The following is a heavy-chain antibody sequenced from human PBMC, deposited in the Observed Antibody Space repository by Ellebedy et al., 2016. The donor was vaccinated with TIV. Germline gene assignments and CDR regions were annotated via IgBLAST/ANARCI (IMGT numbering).Heavy chain of an antibody. CDR2: IYPGASAT. J-gene: IGHJ4*02. D-gene: IGHD5-18*01. Sequence: PGGSLRLSCKGSGYTFTSDWIGWVRQIPGKGLEWMVFIYPGASATRYGPSFEGQVTISADKAISTANLQWNSLKASDTAIYYSARAYTYGAYYFDFWGQGTLVTVSS. CDR3: ARAYTYGAYYFDF. V-gene: IGHV5-51*01. CDR1: GYTFTSDW.